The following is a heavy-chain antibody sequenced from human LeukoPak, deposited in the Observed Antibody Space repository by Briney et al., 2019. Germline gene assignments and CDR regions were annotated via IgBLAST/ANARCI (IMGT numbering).Heavy chain of an antibody. V-gene: IGHV3-21*01. J-gene: IGHJ3*02. D-gene: IGHD2-15*01. CDR2: ISSSSSYI. Sequence: GGSLRLSCAASGFTFSSYSMSWVRQAPGKGLEWVSSISSSSSYIYYADSVKGRFTISRDNAKNSLYLQMNSLRAEDTAVYYCARDRYAVVASLDAFDIWGQGTMVTVSS. CDR3: ARDRYAVVASLDAFDI. CDR1: GFTFSSYS.